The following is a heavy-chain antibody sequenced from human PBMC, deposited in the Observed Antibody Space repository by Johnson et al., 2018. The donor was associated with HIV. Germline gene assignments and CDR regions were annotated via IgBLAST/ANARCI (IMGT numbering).Heavy chain of an antibody. CDR1: GLTFSDYY. D-gene: IGHD3-22*01. CDR2: ISSSGSTI. CDR3: ARDHIRGYDSPNDAFDI. V-gene: IGHV3-11*04. J-gene: IGHJ3*02. Sequence: QVQLVESGGGLVKPGGSLRLSCAASGLTFSDYYMSWIRQAPGKGLEWVSYISSSGSTIYYADSVKGRFTISRDNAKNSLYLQMNSLRAEDTAVYYCARDHIRGYDSPNDAFDIWGQGTMVTVSS.